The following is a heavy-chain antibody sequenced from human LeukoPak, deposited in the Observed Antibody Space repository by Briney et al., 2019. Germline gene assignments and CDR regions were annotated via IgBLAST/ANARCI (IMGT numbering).Heavy chain of an antibody. D-gene: IGHD3-22*01. CDR3: ARGNYYDSSGYYAPDYFDY. CDR1: GGSFSGYY. V-gene: IGHV4-34*01. CDR2: INHSGST. Sequence: SETLSLTCAVYGGSFSGYYWSWIRQPPGKGLEWIGEINHSGSTNYNPSLKSRVTISVDTSKNQLSLKLSSVTAADTAVYYCARGNYYDSSGYYAPDYFDYWGQGTLVTVSS. J-gene: IGHJ4*02.